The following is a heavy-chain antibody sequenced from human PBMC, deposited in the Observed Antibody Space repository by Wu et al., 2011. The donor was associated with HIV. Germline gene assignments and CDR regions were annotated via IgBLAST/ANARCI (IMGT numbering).Heavy chain of an antibody. V-gene: IGHV1-69*01. Sequence: QVQLVQSGAEMKKPGSSVKVSCKASGGTFSTYTISWVRQAPGQGLEWMGGIVPMSGTVKSVAKFQDRVTITADESASTVYMELRSLRFEDTATYSCARQNCTTASCHLTEPFDMWGQGTVVTVSS. CDR3: ARQNCTTASCHLTEPFDM. CDR2: IVPMSGTV. CDR1: GGTFSTYT. J-gene: IGHJ3*02. D-gene: IGHD2/OR15-2a*01.